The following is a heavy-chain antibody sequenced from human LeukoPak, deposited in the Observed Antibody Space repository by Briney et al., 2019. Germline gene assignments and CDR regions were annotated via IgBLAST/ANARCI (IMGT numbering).Heavy chain of an antibody. Sequence: SETLSLTCTVSGASISSYYWSWIRQPPGKGLEWIGDIYYSGNTKYNPSLNSRVTISVDTSKNQFSPKLSSVTAADTAVYYCARQLGYCSTTSCYPWFDPWGQGTLVTVSS. CDR3: ARQLGYCSTTSCYPWFDP. D-gene: IGHD2-2*01. V-gene: IGHV4-59*01. CDR1: GASISSYY. J-gene: IGHJ5*02. CDR2: IYYSGNT.